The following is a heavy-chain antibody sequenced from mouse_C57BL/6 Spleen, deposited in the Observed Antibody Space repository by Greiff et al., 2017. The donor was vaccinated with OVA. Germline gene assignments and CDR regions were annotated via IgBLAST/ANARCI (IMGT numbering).Heavy chain of an antibody. CDR3: ARGNYEGLYDY. V-gene: IGHV5-16*01. D-gene: IGHD1-1*01. CDR1: GFTFSDYY. J-gene: IGHJ2*01. CDR2: INYDGSST. Sequence: EVKVVESEGGLVQPGSSMKLSCTASGFTFSDYYMAWIRQVPEKGLEWVANINYDGSSTYYLDSLKSRFIISRDNAKNILYLQMSSLKSEDTATYYCARGNYEGLYDYWGQGTTLTVAS.